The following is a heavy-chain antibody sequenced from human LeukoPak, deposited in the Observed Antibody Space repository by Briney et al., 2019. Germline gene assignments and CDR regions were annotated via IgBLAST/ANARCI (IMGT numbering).Heavy chain of an antibody. CDR3: ARDRIRGYDSPPLFDP. J-gene: IGHJ5*02. V-gene: IGHV3-33*08. CDR1: GFTFSSYG. CDR2: IWYDGSNK. Sequence: PGGSLRLSCAASGFTFSSYGMHWVRQAPGKGLEWVAVIWYDGSNKYYADSVKGRFTISRDNSKNTLYLQMNSLRAEDTAVYYCARDRIRGYDSPPLFDPWGQGTLVTVSS. D-gene: IGHD3-22*01.